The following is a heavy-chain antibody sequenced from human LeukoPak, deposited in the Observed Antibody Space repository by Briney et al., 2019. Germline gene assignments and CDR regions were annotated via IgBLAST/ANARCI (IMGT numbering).Heavy chain of an antibody. D-gene: IGHD3-10*01. CDR1: GYTFTSYD. CDR2: MNPNSGNT. V-gene: IGHV1-8*01. J-gene: IGHJ3*02. CDR3: ARSLWFGEPTDAAFDI. Sequence: ASVKVSCKASGYTFTSYDINWVRQATGQGLEWMGWMNPNSGNTGYAQKFQGRVTMTRNTSISTAYMELSSLRSEDTAVYYCARSLWFGEPTDAAFDIWGQGTMVTVSS.